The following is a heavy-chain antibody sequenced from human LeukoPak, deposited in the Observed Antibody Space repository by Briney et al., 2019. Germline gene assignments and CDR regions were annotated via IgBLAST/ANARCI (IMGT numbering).Heavy chain of an antibody. CDR1: GDSISSYY. CDR2: IYHSGST. V-gene: IGHV4-59*06. CDR3: AKITGVLISY. J-gene: IGHJ4*02. Sequence: PSETLSLTCTVSGDSISSYYWSWIRQPTVKGLEWIGYIYHSGSTYYNPSLKSRVTISVDTSKNQFSLKLSSVTAADTAIYYCAKITGVLISYWGQGTLVTVSS. D-gene: IGHD3-3*01.